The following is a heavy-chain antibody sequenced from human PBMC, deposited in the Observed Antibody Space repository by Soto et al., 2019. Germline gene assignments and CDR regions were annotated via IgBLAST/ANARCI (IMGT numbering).Heavy chain of an antibody. CDR2: INHRGST. J-gene: IGHJ4*02. V-gene: IGHV4-34*01. D-gene: IGHD4-17*01. CDR3: ARGLTTVVTHRYFES. Sequence: SETLSLTCAVYGGSFSGYYWSWIRQPPGKGLEWIGDINHRGSTKYNPSLKSRVTISVDTSKNQFSLKLRSVTAADTAVYYCARGLTTVVTHRYFESWGQGALVTV. CDR1: GGSFSGYY.